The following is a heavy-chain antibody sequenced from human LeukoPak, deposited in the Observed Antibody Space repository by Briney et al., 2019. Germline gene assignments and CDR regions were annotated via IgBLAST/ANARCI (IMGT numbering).Heavy chain of an antibody. CDR1: GYTLTELS. CDR2: FDPEDGET. V-gene: IGHV1-24*01. Sequence: ASVKVSCKVSGYTLTELSMHWVRQAPGKGLEWMGGFDPEDGETIYAQKFQGRVTMTEDTSTDTAYMELSSLRSEDTAVYYCATGRITMIVADDAFDIWGQGTMVTVSS. J-gene: IGHJ3*02. D-gene: IGHD3-22*01. CDR3: ATGRITMIVADDAFDI.